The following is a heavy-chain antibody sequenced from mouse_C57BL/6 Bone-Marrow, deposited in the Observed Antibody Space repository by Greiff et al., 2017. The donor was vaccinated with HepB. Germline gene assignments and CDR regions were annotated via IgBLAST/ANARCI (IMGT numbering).Heavy chain of an antibody. CDR3: TRSGFTTVDSMDY. CDR2: IYPGNSDT. CDR1: GYTFTSYW. D-gene: IGHD1-1*01. V-gene: IGHV1-5*01. Sequence: EVQLQQSGTVLARPGASVKMSCKTSGYTFTSYWMPWVKQRPGQGLEWIGAIYPGNSDTSYNQKFKGKAKLTAVTSASTAYMELSSLTNEDSAVYYWTRSGFTTVDSMDYWGQGTSVTVSS. J-gene: IGHJ4*01.